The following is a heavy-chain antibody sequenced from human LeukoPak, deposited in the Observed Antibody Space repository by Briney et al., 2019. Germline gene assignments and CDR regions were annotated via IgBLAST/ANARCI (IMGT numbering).Heavy chain of an antibody. Sequence: SVKVSCKASGYTFTSYGISWVRQAPGQRLEWMGWINAGNGNTKYSQKFQGRVTITRDTSASTAYMELSSLRSEDTAVYYCARVYDGYSSSPSYYFDYWGQGTLVTVSS. CDR1: GYTFTSYG. CDR2: INAGNGNT. J-gene: IGHJ4*02. D-gene: IGHD6-6*01. V-gene: IGHV1-3*01. CDR3: ARVYDGYSSSPSYYFDY.